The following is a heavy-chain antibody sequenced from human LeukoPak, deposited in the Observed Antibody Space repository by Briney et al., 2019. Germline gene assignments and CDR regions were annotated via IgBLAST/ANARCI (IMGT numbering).Heavy chain of an antibody. Sequence: SETLSLTCTVSGGSISSGGYYWSWIRQHPGKGLEWIGYIYYSGSTYYNPPLKSRVTISVDTSKNQFSLKLSSVTAADTAVYYCARGYYDSSGYGFDYWGQGTLVTVSS. V-gene: IGHV4-31*03. D-gene: IGHD3-22*01. CDR2: IYYSGST. CDR3: ARGYYDSSGYGFDY. J-gene: IGHJ4*02. CDR1: GGSISSGGYY.